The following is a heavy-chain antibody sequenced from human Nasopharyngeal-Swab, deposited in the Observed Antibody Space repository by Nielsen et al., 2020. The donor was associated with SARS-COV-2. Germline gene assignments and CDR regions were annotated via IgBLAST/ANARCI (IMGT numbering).Heavy chain of an antibody. CDR3: ARDSDTRNFDY. V-gene: IGHV3-21*01. CDR1: GFTFSSYS. J-gene: IGHJ4*02. D-gene: IGHD5-18*01. CDR2: ISSSSSYI. Sequence: GESLKIPWAASGFTFSSYSMNWVRQAPGKGLEWVSSISSSSSYIYYADSVKGRFTISRDNAKNSLYLQMNSLRAEDTAVYYCARDSDTRNFDYWGQGTLVTVSS.